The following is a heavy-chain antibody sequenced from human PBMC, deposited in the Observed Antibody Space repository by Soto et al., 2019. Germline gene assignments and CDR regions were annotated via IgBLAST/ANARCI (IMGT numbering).Heavy chain of an antibody. CDR1: GYTFTSYD. Sequence: ASVKVSCKASGYTFTSYDINWVRQATGQGLEWMGWMNPNRGNTGYAQKFQGRVTMTRNTSISTAYMELSSLRSDDTAVYYCARASHSSGWYYYYYGMDVWGQGTTVTVSS. D-gene: IGHD6-19*01. J-gene: IGHJ6*02. CDR2: MNPNRGNT. V-gene: IGHV1-8*01. CDR3: ARASHSSGWYYYYYGMDV.